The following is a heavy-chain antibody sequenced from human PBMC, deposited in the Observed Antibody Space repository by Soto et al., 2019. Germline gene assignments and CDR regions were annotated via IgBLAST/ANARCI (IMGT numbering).Heavy chain of an antibody. V-gene: IGHV3-30*18. CDR2: ISYDGSNK. D-gene: IGHD3-22*01. CDR1: GFTFSSYG. J-gene: IGHJ4*02. CDR3: AKDSRITMIVAPFDY. Sequence: HPGGSLRLSCAASGFTFSSYGMHWVRQAPGKGLEWVAVISYDGSNKYYADSVKGRFTISRDNSKNTLYLQMNSLRAEDTAVYYCAKDSRITMIVAPFDYWGQGTLVTVSS.